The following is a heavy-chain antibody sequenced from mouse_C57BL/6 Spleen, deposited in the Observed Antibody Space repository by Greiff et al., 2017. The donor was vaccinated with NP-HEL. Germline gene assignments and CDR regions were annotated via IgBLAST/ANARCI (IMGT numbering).Heavy chain of an antibody. CDR3: AALGAMDY. V-gene: IGHV5-17*01. J-gene: IGHJ4*01. Sequence: DVMLVESGGGLVKPGGSLKLSCAASGFTFSDYGMHWVGQAPEKGLEWVAYISSGSSTIYYADTVKGRFTISRDNAKNTLFLQMTSLRSEDTAMYYCAALGAMDYWGQGTSVTVSS. CDR2: ISSGSSTI. CDR1: GFTFSDYG.